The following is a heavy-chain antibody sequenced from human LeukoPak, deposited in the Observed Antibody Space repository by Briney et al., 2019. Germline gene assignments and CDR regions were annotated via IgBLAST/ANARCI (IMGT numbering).Heavy chain of an antibody. V-gene: IGHV1-8*01. CDR3: ARVVRYSSGPLTDLFPYSFDY. J-gene: IGHJ4*02. CDR2: MNPNSGNT. CDR1: GYTFTSYD. D-gene: IGHD6-19*01. Sequence: ASVKVSCKASGYTFTSYDINWVRQATGQGLEWMGWMNPNSGNTGYAQKFQGRVTMTRNTFISTAYMELSSLRSEDTAVYYCARVVRYSSGPLTDLFPYSFDYWGQGTLVTVSS.